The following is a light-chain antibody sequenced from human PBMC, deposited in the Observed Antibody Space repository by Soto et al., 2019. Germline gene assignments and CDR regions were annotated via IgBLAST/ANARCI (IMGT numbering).Light chain of an antibody. CDR3: QQYNSWPT. CDR1: QSIRNN. J-gene: IGKJ5*01. Sequence: EIVMAPFPATLSVSPGERVSPSFRASQSIRNNLAWYQQKPGQAPRLLVDGASTRATGIPARFSGSGSGTEFALTISSLQSEDVAVYYCQQYNSWPTFGQGTRLENK. V-gene: IGKV3-15*01. CDR2: GAS.